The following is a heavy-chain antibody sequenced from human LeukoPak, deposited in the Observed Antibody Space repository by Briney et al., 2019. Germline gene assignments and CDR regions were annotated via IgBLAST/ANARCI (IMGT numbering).Heavy chain of an antibody. Sequence: GGSLRLSCAASGFTVSSNYMSWVRQAPGKGLEWVSVIYSGGSTYYADSVKGRFTISRDNSKNTLYLQMNSLRAEDTAVYYCAREKDGYGLGYFDYWGQGTLVTVSS. J-gene: IGHJ4*02. CDR3: AREKDGYGLGYFDY. D-gene: IGHD3-10*01. CDR1: GFTVSSNY. CDR2: IYSGGST. V-gene: IGHV3-66*01.